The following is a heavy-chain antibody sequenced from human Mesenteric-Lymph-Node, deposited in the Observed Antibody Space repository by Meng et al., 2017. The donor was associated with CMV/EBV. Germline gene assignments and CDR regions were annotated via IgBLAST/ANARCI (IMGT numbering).Heavy chain of an antibody. CDR1: GFTFSSYS. D-gene: IGHD2-2*01. CDR2: ISSSSSYI. J-gene: IGHJ6*02. Sequence: GESLKISCAASGFTFSSYSMNWVRQAPGKGLEWVSSISSSSSYIYYADSVKGRFTISRDNAKNSLYLQMNSLRAEDTAVYYCARVGVYCNSTSCSTHYYYGMDVWGQGTTVTVSS. CDR3: ARVGVYCNSTSCSTHYYYGMDV. V-gene: IGHV3-21*01.